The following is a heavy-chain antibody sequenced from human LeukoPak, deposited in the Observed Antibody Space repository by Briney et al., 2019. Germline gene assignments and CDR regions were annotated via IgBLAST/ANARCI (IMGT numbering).Heavy chain of an antibody. CDR2: IYSDGST. CDR3: ARGGSGWSAPDY. D-gene: IGHD6-19*01. CDR1: GFTFSSYA. V-gene: IGHV3-66*02. Sequence: GGSLRLSCAASGFTFSSYAMSWVRQAPGKGLEWVSVIYSDGSTYYADSVKGRFTISRDNSKNTLYLQMNSLRPEDTAVFYCARGGSGWSAPDYWGQGTLVTVSS. J-gene: IGHJ4*02.